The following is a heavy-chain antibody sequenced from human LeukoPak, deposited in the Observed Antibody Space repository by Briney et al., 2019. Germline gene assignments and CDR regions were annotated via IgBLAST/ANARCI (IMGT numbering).Heavy chain of an antibody. CDR2: IIPIFGIA. CDR1: GGTFSSYA. D-gene: IGHD6-13*01. Sequence: SVKVSCKASGGTFSSYAISWVRQAPGQGLEWMGRIIPIFGIANYAQKFQGRVTITADKSTSTAYMELSSLRSEDTAVYYCARGSIAAAAGRFDYWGQGTLVTVSS. CDR3: ARGSIAAAAGRFDY. V-gene: IGHV1-69*04. J-gene: IGHJ4*02.